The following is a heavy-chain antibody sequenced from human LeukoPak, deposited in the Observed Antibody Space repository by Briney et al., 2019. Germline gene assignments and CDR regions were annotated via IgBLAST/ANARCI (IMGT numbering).Heavy chain of an antibody. V-gene: IGHV3-23*01. J-gene: IGHJ4*02. CDR1: GFTFSSYA. D-gene: IGHD1-26*01. CDR2: ISSSGDNT. Sequence: GGSLRLSCAASGFTFSSYAMRWVRQAPGKSLEWVSTISSSGDNTYYADSVKDRSIISRDNSKDTLYLQMNSLKAEDTAVYYCTKGGGGSYFDCWGQGTLVTVSP. CDR3: TKGGGGSYFDC.